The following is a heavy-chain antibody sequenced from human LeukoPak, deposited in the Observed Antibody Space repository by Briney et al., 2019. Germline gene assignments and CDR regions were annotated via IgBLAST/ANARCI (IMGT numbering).Heavy chain of an antibody. D-gene: IGHD3-3*01. CDR3: ARTYYDFWSGHRYYFDY. CDR1: GGSISSYY. J-gene: IGHJ4*02. V-gene: IGHV4-59*01. CDR2: IYYSGST. Sequence: SETLSLTCTVSGGSISSYYWSWIRQPPGKGLEWNGHIYYSGSTNYNPSLKSRVTISVDTSKNQFSLKLSSVTAADTAVYYCARTYYDFWSGHRYYFDYWGQGTLVTVSS.